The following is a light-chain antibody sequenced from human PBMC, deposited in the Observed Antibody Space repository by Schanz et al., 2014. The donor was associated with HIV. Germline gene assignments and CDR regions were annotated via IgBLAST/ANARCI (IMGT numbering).Light chain of an antibody. V-gene: IGLV2-14*02. CDR3: ISYTSDTVL. J-gene: IGLJ2*01. CDR1: SSDVGSYNL. Sequence: SALTQPASVSGSPGQSITISCTGTSSDVGSYNLVSWYQQHPGRAPKLIIYEVTKWPSGVSNRFSGSRSGNTASLTISGLQPEDEADYYCISYTSDTVLFGGGTKLTVL. CDR2: EVT.